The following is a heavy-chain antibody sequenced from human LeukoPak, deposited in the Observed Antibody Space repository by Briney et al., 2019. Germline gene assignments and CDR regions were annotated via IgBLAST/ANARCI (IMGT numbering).Heavy chain of an antibody. J-gene: IGHJ6*03. CDR3: ARDGGSSWYSGYYYYMDV. CDR1: GFTFSDYY. CDR2: ISSSGNST. Sequence: PGGSLRLSCAASGFTFSDYYMSWIRQAPGKGLEWVSYISSSGNSTYYSDSVRGRFTISRDNAKSSLHLQMNSLRAEDTAVYYCARDGGSSWYSGYYYYMDVWGKGTTVTVSS. V-gene: IGHV3-11*04. D-gene: IGHD6-13*01.